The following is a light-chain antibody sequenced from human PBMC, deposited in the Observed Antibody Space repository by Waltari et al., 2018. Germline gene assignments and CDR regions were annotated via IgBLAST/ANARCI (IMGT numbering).Light chain of an antibody. CDR3: LQNTHWPAT. J-gene: IGKJ1*01. Sequence: VMTQAPLSLPVTSGRPACLSGRSRQSLVYTDGNTYLNWFHQRPGQSPRRLIYKVSNRDSGVPDRFSGSGSGTDFTLKISRGEAEDVGVYHCLQNTHWPATFGQGTKVEIE. CDR2: KVS. CDR1: QSLVYTDGNTY. V-gene: IGKV2-30*01.